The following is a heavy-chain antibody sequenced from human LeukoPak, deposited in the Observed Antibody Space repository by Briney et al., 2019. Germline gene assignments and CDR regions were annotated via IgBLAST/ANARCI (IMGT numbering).Heavy chain of an antibody. J-gene: IGHJ4*02. CDR3: ARDIGAAAADGAADC. D-gene: IGHD6-13*01. V-gene: IGHV1-18*01. Sequence: ASVKVSCKASGYTFTSYGISWVRQAPGQGLEWMGWVSGYNGHTNYAQKLQGRVTMTTDTSTSTVNMELRSLRSDDTAVYYCARDIGAAAADGAADCWGQGTLVTVSS. CDR1: GYTFTSYG. CDR2: VSGYNGHT.